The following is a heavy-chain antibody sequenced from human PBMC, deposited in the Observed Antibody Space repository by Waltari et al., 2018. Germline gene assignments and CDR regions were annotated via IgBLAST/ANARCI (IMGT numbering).Heavy chain of an antibody. D-gene: IGHD2-15*01. V-gene: IGHV4-34*01. CDR1: GGSFSGYY. J-gene: IGHJ5*02. CDR2: INHSGST. CDR3: ATGYCSGGSCQGNWFDP. Sequence: QVQLQQWGAGLLKPSETLSLTCAVYGGSFSGYYWSWIRQPPGKGLEWIGEINHSGSTNSNPSLKSRVTISVDTSKNQFSLKLSSVTAADTAVYYCATGYCSGGSCQGNWFDPWGQGTLVTVSS.